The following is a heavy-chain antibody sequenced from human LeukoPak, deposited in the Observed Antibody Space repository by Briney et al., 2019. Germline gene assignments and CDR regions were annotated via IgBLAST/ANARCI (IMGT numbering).Heavy chain of an antibody. J-gene: IGHJ4*02. D-gene: IGHD6-19*01. CDR1: GGSISSYY. CDR3: ARDSSGFDY. CDR2: IYYSGST. Sequence: PSETLSLTCTVSGGSISSYYWSWIRQPPGKGLEWIGYIYYSGSTNYNPSLKSRVTISVDTSKNQFSLKLSSVTAADTAVYYCARDSSGFDYWGQGTLVTVSS. V-gene: IGHV4-59*01.